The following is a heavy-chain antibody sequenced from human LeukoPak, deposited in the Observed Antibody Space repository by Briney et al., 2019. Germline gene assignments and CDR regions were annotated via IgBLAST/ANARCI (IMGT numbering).Heavy chain of an antibody. V-gene: IGHV3-30-3*01. CDR2: ISYDGSNK. D-gene: IGHD2-15*01. CDR3: ARVRLRGYYHYGMDV. CDR1: GFTFSSYA. J-gene: IGHJ6*02. Sequence: GGSLRLSCAASGFTFSSYAMHWVRQAPGKGLEWVAVISYDGSNKYYADSVKGRFTISRDNSKNTLYLQMNSLRAEDTAVYYCARVRLRGYYHYGMDVWGQGTTVTVSS.